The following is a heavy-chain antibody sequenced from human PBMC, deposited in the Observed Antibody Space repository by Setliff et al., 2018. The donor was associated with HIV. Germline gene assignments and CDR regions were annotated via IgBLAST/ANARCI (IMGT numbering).Heavy chain of an antibody. CDR3: ARGYYDILTGYYSSGIWDY. D-gene: IGHD3-9*01. J-gene: IGHJ4*02. Sequence: SETLSLTCTVSGGSISSSSYYWSWIRQPPGKGLEWIGWIYYSGNTRYNPSLKSRVTISVDTSKNQFSLKLSSVTAADTAVYFCARGYYDILTGYYSSGIWDYWGQGTLVTVSS. V-gene: IGHV4-61*05. CDR1: GGSISSSSYY. CDR2: IYYSGNT.